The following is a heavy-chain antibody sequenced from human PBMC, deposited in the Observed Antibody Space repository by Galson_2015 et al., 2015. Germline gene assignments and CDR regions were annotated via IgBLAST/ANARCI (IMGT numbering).Heavy chain of an antibody. D-gene: IGHD3-10*01. CDR3: ASLGHGSGSYWFDY. V-gene: IGHV4-4*02. CDR1: GGSISSSNW. J-gene: IGHJ4*02. Sequence: ETLSLTCAVSGGSISSSNWWNWVRQPPGKELEWIGEIYHSGSTNYNPSLKSRVTISVDKSKNQFSLKLSSVTAADTAVYYCASLGHGSGSYWFDYWGQGTLVTVSS. CDR2: IYHSGST.